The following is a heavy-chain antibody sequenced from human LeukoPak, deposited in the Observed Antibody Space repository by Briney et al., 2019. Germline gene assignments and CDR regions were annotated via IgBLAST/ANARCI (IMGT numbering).Heavy chain of an antibody. V-gene: IGHV4-34*01. D-gene: IGHD7-27*01. CDR1: GGSFSGYY. CDR3: ARGRTNWGLYNWFDP. J-gene: IGHJ5*02. CDR2: INHSGST. Sequence: SETLSLTCAVYGGSFSGYYWSWIRQPPGKGLEWIGEINHSGSTNYNPSLKSRVTISVDTSKNQFSLKLSSVTAADTAVYYCARGRTNWGLYNWFDPWGQGTLVTVSS.